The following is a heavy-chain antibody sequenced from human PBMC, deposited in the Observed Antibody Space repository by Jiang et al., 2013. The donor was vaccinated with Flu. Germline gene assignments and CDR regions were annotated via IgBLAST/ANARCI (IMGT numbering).Heavy chain of an antibody. J-gene: IGHJ6*04. D-gene: IGHD2-15*01. CDR1: GGSISSYY. CDR2: IYYSGST. V-gene: IGHV4-59*01. Sequence: GSGLVKPSETLSLTCTVSGGSISSYYWSWIRQPPGKGLEWIGYIYYSGSTNYNPSLKSRVTISVDTSKNQFSLKLSSVTAADTAVYYCARDCSGGSCYNQGAGYYGMDVWGKGTTVTVSS. CDR3: ARDCSGGSCYNQGAGYYGMDV.